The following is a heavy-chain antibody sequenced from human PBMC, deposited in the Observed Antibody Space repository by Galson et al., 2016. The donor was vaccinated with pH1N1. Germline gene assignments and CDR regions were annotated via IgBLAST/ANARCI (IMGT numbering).Heavy chain of an antibody. Sequence: MSWVRQAPGKGLEWVSYISLSSSIIHYADSVKGRFIISRDSAKNSLYLQMNSLRAEDTALYYCAREGLWPGVDAFDIWGQGTMVTVSS. D-gene: IGHD4/OR15-4a*01. CDR2: ISLSSSII. J-gene: IGHJ3*02. V-gene: IGHV3-48*03. CDR3: AREGLWPGVDAFDI.